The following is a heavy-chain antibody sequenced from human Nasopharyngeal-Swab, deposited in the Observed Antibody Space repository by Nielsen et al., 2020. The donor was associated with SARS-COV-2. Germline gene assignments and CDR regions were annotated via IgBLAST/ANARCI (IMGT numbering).Heavy chain of an antibody. Sequence: GGSLRLSCAASGFTFSSYGMHWVRQAPGKGLEWVAVIWYDGSNKNYADSVKGRFTISRDNSKNTLYLQMNSLRAEDTAVYYCAKSVGGIQLWSHLDYWGQGTLVTVSS. CDR3: AKSVGGIQLWSHLDY. J-gene: IGHJ4*02. V-gene: IGHV3-33*06. D-gene: IGHD5-18*01. CDR1: GFTFSSYG. CDR2: IWYDGSNK.